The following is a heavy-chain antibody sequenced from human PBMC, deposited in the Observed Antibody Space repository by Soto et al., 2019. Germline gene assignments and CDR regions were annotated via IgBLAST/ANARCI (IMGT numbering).Heavy chain of an antibody. CDR2: IYYSGST. J-gene: IGHJ4*02. V-gene: IGHV4-59*01. CDR3: ARGDDILTGDSYYFDY. D-gene: IGHD3-9*01. Sequence: SETLSLTCTVSGGSISSYYWSWIRQPPGKGLEWIGYIYYSGSTNYNPSLKSRVTISVDASKDQFSLKLSSVTAADTAVYYCARGDDILTGDSYYFDYWGQGTLVTVSS. CDR1: GGSISSYY.